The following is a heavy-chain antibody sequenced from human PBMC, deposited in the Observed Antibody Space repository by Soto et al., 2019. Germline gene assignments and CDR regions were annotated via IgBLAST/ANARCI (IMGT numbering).Heavy chain of an antibody. CDR1: GFTLSGSD. CDR2: IRSKSNNFAT. J-gene: IGHJ6*02. Sequence: GGSLRLSCAASGFTLSGSDIHWVRQASGKGLEWVGRIRSKSNNFATSYAESVRGRFSISRDDSDNTASLQMSSLKTEDTAIYYCTRHQEGRSMVFYGMDVWGQGTTVTVSS. V-gene: IGHV3-73*01. CDR3: TRHQEGRSMVFYGMDV. D-gene: IGHD3-10*01.